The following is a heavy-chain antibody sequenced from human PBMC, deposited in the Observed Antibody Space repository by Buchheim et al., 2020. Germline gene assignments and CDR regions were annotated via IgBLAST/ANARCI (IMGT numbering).Heavy chain of an antibody. J-gene: IGHJ6*02. V-gene: IGHV3-23*01. CDR2: ISGSGGST. D-gene: IGHD1-26*01. CDR1: GFTFSSYA. Sequence: EVQLLESGGGLVQPGGSLRLSCAASGFTFSSYAMSWVRQAPGQGLEWVSAISGSGGSTYYADSVKGRFTISRDNSKNTLYLQMNSLRAEDTAVYYCAKALAVGALLKIYYYGMDVWGQGTT. CDR3: AKALAVGALLKIYYYGMDV.